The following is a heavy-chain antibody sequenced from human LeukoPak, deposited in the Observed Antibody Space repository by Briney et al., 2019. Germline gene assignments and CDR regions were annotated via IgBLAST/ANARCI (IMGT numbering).Heavy chain of an antibody. V-gene: IGHV4-59*01. J-gene: IGHJ4*02. CDR3: ARVRPAVAGTHYFDY. CDR2: FYYSGST. CDR1: GGSISTYY. Sequence: SETLSLTCTVSGGSISTYYWNWIRQPPGKGLEWIGYFYYSGSTNYNPSLKSRVTISVDTSKNQLSLKLSSVTAADTAVYYCARVRPAVAGTHYFDYWGQGTLVTVSS. D-gene: IGHD6-19*01.